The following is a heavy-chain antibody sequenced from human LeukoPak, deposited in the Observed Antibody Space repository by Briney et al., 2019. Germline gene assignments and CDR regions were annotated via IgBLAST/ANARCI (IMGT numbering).Heavy chain of an antibody. J-gene: IGHJ4*02. V-gene: IGHV4-38-2*02. Sequence: SETLSLTCTVSGYSINSGDYWGWIRQPPGRGLEGIGIIYHSGSTYYNPSLKSRVTISVDTSKNQFSLKLTSVTAADTAVYYCARLYTPATRFDYWGQATLVTVSS. CDR3: ARLYTPATRFDY. CDR2: IYHSGST. CDR1: GYSINSGDY. D-gene: IGHD5-24*01.